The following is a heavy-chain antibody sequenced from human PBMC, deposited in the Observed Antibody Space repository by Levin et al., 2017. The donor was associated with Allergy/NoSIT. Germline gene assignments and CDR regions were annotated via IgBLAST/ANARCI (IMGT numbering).Heavy chain of an antibody. CDR3: ARGSRGGYYFDY. Sequence: GGSLRLSCAASGFTFSSYSLNWVRQAPGKGLEWVSYITSSSSTIYYADSVKGRFTSSRDNAKNSLFLQMNSLRVEDTAVYYCARGSRGGYYFDYWGQGSLVTVSS. D-gene: IGHD3-10*01. J-gene: IGHJ4*02. CDR2: ITSSSSTI. V-gene: IGHV3-48*01. CDR1: GFTFSSYS.